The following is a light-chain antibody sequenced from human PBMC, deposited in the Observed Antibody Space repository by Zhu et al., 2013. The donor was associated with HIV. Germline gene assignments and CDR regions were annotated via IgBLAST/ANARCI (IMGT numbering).Light chain of an antibody. Sequence: QSVLTQPPSASGTPGQRVTISCTGSSSNIGAGYDVHWYQQLPGTAPKLLMYGNSNRPSGVPDRFSGSKSGTSASLAITGVQAEDEADYYCQSYDSSLSGWVFGGGTKLTVL. V-gene: IGLV1-40*01. CDR1: SSNIGAGYD. CDR2: GNS. J-gene: IGLJ3*02. CDR3: QSYDSSLSGWV.